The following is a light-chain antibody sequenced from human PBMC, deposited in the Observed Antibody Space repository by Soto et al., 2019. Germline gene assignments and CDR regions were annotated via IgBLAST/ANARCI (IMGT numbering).Light chain of an antibody. J-gene: IGLJ3*02. CDR1: SSDVGSYNY. Sequence: QSALTQPASVSGSPGQSITISCTGTSSDVGSYNYVSWYQQHPGKAPKLMIYEVSNRPSGVSNRFSGSKSGNTASLTISGLQAADEANYYCRYYTSISTRVFVGGTQLTVL. CDR3: RYYTSISTRV. CDR2: EVS. V-gene: IGLV2-14*01.